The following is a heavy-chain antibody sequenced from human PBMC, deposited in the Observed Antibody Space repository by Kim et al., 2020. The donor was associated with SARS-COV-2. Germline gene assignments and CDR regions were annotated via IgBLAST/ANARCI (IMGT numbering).Heavy chain of an antibody. CDR3: ARFPWDSSGWDSDY. V-gene: IGHV6-1*01. D-gene: IGHD6-19*01. J-gene: IGHJ4*02. Sequence: AVSVKSRTTINPDTSKNQFSLQLNSVTPEDRAVYYCARFPWDSSGWDSDYWGRGTLVTVSS.